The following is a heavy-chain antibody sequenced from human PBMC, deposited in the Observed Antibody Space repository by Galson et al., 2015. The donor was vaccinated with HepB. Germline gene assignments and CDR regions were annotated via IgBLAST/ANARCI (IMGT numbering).Heavy chain of an antibody. V-gene: IGHV6-1*01. CDR3: ARLDPGGDSWLLNYFDY. CDR1: GDSVSSKSAI. CDR2: TYYRSKWYF. D-gene: IGHD6-13*01. Sequence: CAISGDSVSSKSAIWNWIRQSPSRGLEWLGRTYYRSKWYFHYADSVRGLITINPDTSKNQFSLQLNSVTPEDTAMYYCARLDPGGDSWLLNYFDYWGQGTLVTVSP. J-gene: IGHJ4*02.